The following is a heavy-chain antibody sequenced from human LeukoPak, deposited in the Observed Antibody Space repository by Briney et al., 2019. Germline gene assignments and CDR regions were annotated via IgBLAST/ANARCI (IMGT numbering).Heavy chain of an antibody. V-gene: IGHV3-23*01. CDR3: ANMQLVKGVFEI. J-gene: IGHJ3*02. Sequence: GGSLRLSCAASGFTFSSSAMSWVRQAPGKGLDWVSSISGGSENTYYADSVKGRFTISRDNSKNTLDLHLNSLTADDTAVYYCANMQLVKGVFEIWGQGTRVTVSS. CDR2: ISGGSENT. D-gene: IGHD6-13*01. CDR1: GFTFSSSA.